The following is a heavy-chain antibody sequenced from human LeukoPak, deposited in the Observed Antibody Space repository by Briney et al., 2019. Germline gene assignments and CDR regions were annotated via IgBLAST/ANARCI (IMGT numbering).Heavy chain of an antibody. J-gene: IGHJ6*03. CDR1: GYTFTNYG. Sequence: GASVKVSCKASGYTFTNYGISWVRPAPGQGLEWMGWISAYNSNTNYAQKFQGRVIMTTDTSTRTAYMELRSLRADDTAGYYCAKDDFCSPAGITCYQLPGHHYYMDVWGKGTTVTVSS. V-gene: IGHV1-18*01. CDR3: AKDDFCSPAGITCYQLPGHHYYMDV. D-gene: IGHD3-3*01. CDR2: ISAYNSNT.